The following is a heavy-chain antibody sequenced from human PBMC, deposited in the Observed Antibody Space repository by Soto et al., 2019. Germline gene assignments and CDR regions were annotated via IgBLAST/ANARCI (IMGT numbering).Heavy chain of an antibody. CDR3: TTEGLLRLHAFDI. D-gene: IGHD4-17*01. V-gene: IGHV3-15*01. CDR1: GFTFSNAW. CDR2: IKSKTDGGTT. Sequence: GGSLRLSCAASGFTFSNAWMSWVRQAPGKGLEWVGRIKSKTDGGTTDYAAPVKGRFTISRDDSKNTLYLQMNSLKTEDTAVYYCTTEGLLRLHAFDIWGQGTMVTVSS. J-gene: IGHJ3*02.